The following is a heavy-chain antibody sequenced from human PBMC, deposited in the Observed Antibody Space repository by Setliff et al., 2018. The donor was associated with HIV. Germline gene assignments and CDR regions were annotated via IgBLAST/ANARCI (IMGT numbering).Heavy chain of an antibody. CDR2: IFYTGST. CDR3: VRGYCSSTTCYDDYYYMDV. CDR1: GGSISGHY. V-gene: IGHV4-59*11. D-gene: IGHD2-2*01. J-gene: IGHJ6*03. Sequence: SETLSLTCTVSGGSISGHYWSWIRQPPGKGLEWIAYIFYTGSTNYNPSLKSRATISVDTSKNQFFLKLSSVTAADTAVYYCVRGYCSSTTCYDDYYYMDVWGKGSTVTVSS.